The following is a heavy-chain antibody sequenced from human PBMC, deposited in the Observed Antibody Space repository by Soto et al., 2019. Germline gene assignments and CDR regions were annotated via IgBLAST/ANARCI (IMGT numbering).Heavy chain of an antibody. CDR1: GFTFSSYG. V-gene: IGHV3-30*18. CDR2: ISNDGSIQ. J-gene: IGHJ6*02. CDR3: AKDRRDSSGTCSRCFGMDV. Sequence: QVQLMESGGSVLQPGRSLRLSCAASGFTFSSYGMHWVRQAPGKGLEWVTIISNDGSIQYYGDSVKGRFTVSRDNSKNTLFLEMISLTAEDTATYYCAKDRRDSSGTCSRCFGMDVWGQGTTVTVSS. D-gene: IGHD3-22*01.